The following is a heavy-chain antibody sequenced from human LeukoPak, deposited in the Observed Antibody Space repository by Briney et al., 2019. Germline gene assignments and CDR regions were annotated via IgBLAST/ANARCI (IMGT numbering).Heavy chain of an antibody. CDR3: ARDRYGSGSYCGY. CDR1: GYTFTSYG. CDR2: ISVYNGNT. D-gene: IGHD3-10*01. J-gene: IGHJ4*02. V-gene: IGHV1-18*04. Sequence: ASVKVSCKASGYTFTSYGINWVRQAPGQGLEWMGWISVYNGNTNYAQNVQDRVTMTTDTSTSTAYMELRSLRSDDTAVYYCARDRYGSGSYCGYWGQGTLVTVSS.